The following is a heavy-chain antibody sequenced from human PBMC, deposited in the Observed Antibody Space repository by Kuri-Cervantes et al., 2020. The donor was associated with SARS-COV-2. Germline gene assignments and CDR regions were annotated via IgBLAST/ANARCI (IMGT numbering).Heavy chain of an antibody. D-gene: IGHD1-26*01. J-gene: IGHJ4*02. Sequence: GESLKISCAASGFTVSSNYMSWVRQAPGKGLEWVSVIYSGGSTYYADSVEGRFTISRDNAKNSLYLQMNSLRAEDTAVYYCARNEWELFSGYYFDYWGQGTLVTVSS. CDR3: ARNEWELFSGYYFDY. V-gene: IGHV3-53*01. CDR2: IYSGGST. CDR1: GFTVSSNY.